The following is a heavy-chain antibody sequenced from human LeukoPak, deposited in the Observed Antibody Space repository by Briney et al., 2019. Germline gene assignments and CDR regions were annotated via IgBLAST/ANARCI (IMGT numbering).Heavy chain of an antibody. Sequence: SETLSLTCTVSAGSISSYYWTWIRQPPRKGLEWIGYVYSSGSTNYNPSLKSRVTISVDTSKNQFSLKLSSVTAADTAVYYCARQGAGLYPYWGQGTLVTVSS. CDR3: ARQGAGLYPY. J-gene: IGHJ4*02. CDR1: AGSISSYY. D-gene: IGHD6-19*01. CDR2: VYSSGST. V-gene: IGHV4-59*08.